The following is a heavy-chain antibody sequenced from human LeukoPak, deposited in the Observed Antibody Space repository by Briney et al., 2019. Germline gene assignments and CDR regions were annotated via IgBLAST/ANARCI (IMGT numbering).Heavy chain of an antibody. D-gene: IGHD5-24*01. V-gene: IGHV4-39*01. CDR3: ARHAVEGEWLQFYYFNY. Sequence: SETLSLTCAVSGGSIRNSSFYWGWIRQPPGKGLEWIASIYNSGTTYYNPSLKSRITIFVDTSKNQVSLKLRSVTAADTAVYYCARHAVEGEWLQFYYFNYWGQGSLVTVSS. CDR1: GGSIRNSSFY. J-gene: IGHJ4*02. CDR2: IYNSGTT.